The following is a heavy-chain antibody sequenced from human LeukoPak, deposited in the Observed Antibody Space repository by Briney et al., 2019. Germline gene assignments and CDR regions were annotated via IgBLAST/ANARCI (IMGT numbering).Heavy chain of an antibody. J-gene: IGHJ5*02. V-gene: IGHV4-31*03. Sequence: SETLSLTCTVSGDSISSGGYYWSWIRQHPGKGLEWIGYIYYSGSTYYNPSLKSRVTISVDTSKNQFSLKLSSVTAADTAVYYCARGAYNQINMVAVAGIFDPWGQGTLVTVSS. CDR3: ARGAYNQINMVAVAGIFDP. CDR2: IYYSGST. CDR1: GDSISSGGYY. D-gene: IGHD6-19*01.